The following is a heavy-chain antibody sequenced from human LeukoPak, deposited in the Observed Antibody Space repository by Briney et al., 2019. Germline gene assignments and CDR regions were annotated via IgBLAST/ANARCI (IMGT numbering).Heavy chain of an antibody. D-gene: IGHD6-6*01. J-gene: IGHJ4*02. CDR1: GGSFSGYY. V-gene: IGHV4-34*01. CDR3: ARAREPIAARGIAVDY. Sequence: SETLSLTCAVYGGSFSGYYWSWIRQPPGKGLEWIGEINHSGSTNYNPSLKSRVTISVDTSKNQFSLKLSSVTAADTAVYYCARAREPIAARGIAVDYWGQGPVVTVSS. CDR2: INHSGST.